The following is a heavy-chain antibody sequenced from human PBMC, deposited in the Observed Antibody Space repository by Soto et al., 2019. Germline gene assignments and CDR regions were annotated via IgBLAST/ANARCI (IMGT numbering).Heavy chain of an antibody. CDR2: ISGSGGTT. V-gene: IGHV3-23*01. D-gene: IGHD3-3*01. Sequence: PGGSLRLSCVASGFTFENYAMSWVRQAPGKGLEWVSAISGSGGTTYYSDYVKGRFTISRDNSKNTVYLQMNDLRVEDAAEYFCAKDSWAIFGVPAGEYYAMDVWGQGTTVTVS. CDR3: AKDSWAIFGVPAGEYYAMDV. CDR1: GFTFENYA. J-gene: IGHJ6*02.